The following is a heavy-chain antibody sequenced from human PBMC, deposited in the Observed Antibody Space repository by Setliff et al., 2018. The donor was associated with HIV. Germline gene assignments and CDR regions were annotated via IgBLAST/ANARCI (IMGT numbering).Heavy chain of an antibody. D-gene: IGHD3-3*01. V-gene: IGHV4-38-2*01. J-gene: IGHJ4*02. CDR3: VSGPLSGYGYYFDY. CDR1: GYSVSSGYY. CDR2: FYHSGST. Sequence: PSETLSLTCAVSGYSVSSGYYWGWIRQPPGKGLEWIGSFYHSGSTFYNPSLKSRVTISLDTSKSQFSLKLRSVTAADTAVYYCVSGPLSGYGYYFDYWGQGALVTVSS.